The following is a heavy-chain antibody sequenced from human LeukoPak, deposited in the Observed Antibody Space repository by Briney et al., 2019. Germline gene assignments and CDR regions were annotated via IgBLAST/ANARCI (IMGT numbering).Heavy chain of an antibody. CDR3: ARFFRRLGELSFDY. D-gene: IGHD3-16*02. Sequence: PGASLRLSCAASGFTFSSYSTNWVRQAPGEGLGWVSSISSSSSYIYYADSVKGRFTISRDNAKNSLYLQMNSLRAEDTAVYYCARFFRRLGELSFDYWGQGTLVTVSS. V-gene: IGHV3-21*01. CDR1: GFTFSSYS. J-gene: IGHJ4*02. CDR2: ISSSSSYI.